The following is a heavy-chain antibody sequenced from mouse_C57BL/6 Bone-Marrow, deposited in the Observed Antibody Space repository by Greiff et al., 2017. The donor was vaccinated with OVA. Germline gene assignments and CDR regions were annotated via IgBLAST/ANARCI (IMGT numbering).Heavy chain of an antibody. Sequence: EVQGVESGEGLVKPGGSLKLSCAASGFTFSSYAMSWVRQTPEKRLEWVAYISSGGDYIYYADTVKGRFTISRDNARNTLYLQMSSLKSEDTAMYYCTTVVAPYWYFDVWGTGTTVTVAS. D-gene: IGHD1-1*01. V-gene: IGHV5-9-1*02. CDR2: ISSGGDYI. J-gene: IGHJ1*03. CDR1: GFTFSSYA. CDR3: TTVVAPYWYFDV.